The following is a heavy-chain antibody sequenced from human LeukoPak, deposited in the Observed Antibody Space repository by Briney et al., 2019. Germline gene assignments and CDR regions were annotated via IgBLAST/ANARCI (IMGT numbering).Heavy chain of an antibody. D-gene: IGHD4-23*01. CDR1: GFTFSSYG. CDR3: ARSGGTYYYYYGMDV. V-gene: IGHV3-30*02. CDR2: IRYDGSNK. J-gene: IGHJ6*02. Sequence: PGGSLRLSCAASGFTFSSYGMHWVRQAPGKGLEWVAFIRYDGSNKYYADSVKGRFTISRDNSKNTLYLQMNSLRAEDTAVYYCARSGGTYYYYYGMDVWGQGTTVTVSS.